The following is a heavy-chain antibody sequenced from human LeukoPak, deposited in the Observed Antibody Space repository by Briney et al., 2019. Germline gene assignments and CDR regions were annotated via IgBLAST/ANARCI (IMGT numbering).Heavy chain of an antibody. CDR2: FYHSGST. J-gene: IGHJ5*02. V-gene: IGHV4-38-2*02. Sequence: PSETLSLTCTVSGYFISSGYYWGWIRQPPGKGLEWIGSFYHSGSTYYNPSLKSRVTISVDTSKNQFSLKLSSVTAADTAVYYCARDNIVVVPAAMVYWFDPWGQGTLVTVSS. CDR1: GYFISSGYY. D-gene: IGHD2-2*01. CDR3: ARDNIVVVPAAMVYWFDP.